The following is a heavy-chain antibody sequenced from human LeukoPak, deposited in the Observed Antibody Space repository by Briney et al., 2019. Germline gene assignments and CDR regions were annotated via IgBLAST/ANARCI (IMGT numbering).Heavy chain of an antibody. CDR3: ARDFWSKWPTESKYYFDY. J-gene: IGHJ4*02. D-gene: IGHD1/OR15-1a*01. V-gene: IGHV3-21*01. CDR1: GFTFSSYS. Sequence: PGGSLRLSCAASGFTFSSYSMNWVRQAPGKGLEWVSSISSSSSYIYYADSVKGRFTISRDNAKNSLDLQMNSLRAEDTAVYYCARDFWSKWPTESKYYFDYWGQGTLVTVSS. CDR2: ISSSSSYI.